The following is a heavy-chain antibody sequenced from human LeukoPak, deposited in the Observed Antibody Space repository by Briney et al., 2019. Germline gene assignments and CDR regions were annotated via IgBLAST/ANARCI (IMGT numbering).Heavy chain of an antibody. CDR1: GFTFSSYN. CDR2: ISSSSGHI. Sequence: PGGSLRLSCAASGFTFSSYNMNWVRQPPGKGLKWVSSISSSSGHIHYADSVKGRFTISRDNANNSLYLQMNSLRDEDTAVYYCARDPGTVADPYFDYWGQGSLVTVSS. D-gene: IGHD6-19*01. CDR3: ARDPGTVADPYFDY. J-gene: IGHJ4*02. V-gene: IGHV3-21*01.